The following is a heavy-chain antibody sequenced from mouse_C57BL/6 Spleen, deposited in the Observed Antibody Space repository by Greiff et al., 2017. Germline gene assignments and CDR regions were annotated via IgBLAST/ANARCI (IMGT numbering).Heavy chain of an antibody. Sequence: VQLQQPGAELVMPGASVKLSCKASGYTFTSYWMHWVKQRPGQGLEWIGEIDPSDSYTNYNQKFKGKSTLTVDKSSSTAYMQLSSLTSEDSAVYSCARSDDYAMEYWGKGTSVTVSS. J-gene: IGHJ4*01. CDR2: IDPSDSYT. V-gene: IGHV1-69*01. D-gene: IGHD2-3*01. CDR1: GYTFTSYW. CDR3: ARSDDYAMEY.